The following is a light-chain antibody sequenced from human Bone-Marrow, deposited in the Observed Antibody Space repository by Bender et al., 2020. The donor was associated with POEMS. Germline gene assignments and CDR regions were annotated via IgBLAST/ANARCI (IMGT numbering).Light chain of an antibody. J-gene: IGLJ3*02. CDR1: SSDVGGYNS. CDR2: DVN. Sequence: QSALTQPRSVSGSPGQSVTISCTGTSSDVGGYNSVSWYQQHPGKVPKLRIYDVNSRPSGVPDRFSGSNSGTTASLTISGLQAEDEADYYCCSYAGSSWVFGGGPRLTVV. CDR3: CSYAGSSWV. V-gene: IGLV2-11*01.